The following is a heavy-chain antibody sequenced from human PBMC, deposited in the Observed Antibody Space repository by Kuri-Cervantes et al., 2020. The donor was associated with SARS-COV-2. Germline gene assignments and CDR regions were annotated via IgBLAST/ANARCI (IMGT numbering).Heavy chain of an antibody. Sequence: GGSLRPSCAASGSTFSSYAMSWVRQAPGKGLEWVSAISGSGGSTYYADSVKGRFTISRDNSKNTLYLQMNSLRAEDTAVYYCAKVGDGYNCDYWGQGTLVTVSS. CDR2: ISGSGGST. CDR3: AKVGDGYNCDY. J-gene: IGHJ4*02. V-gene: IGHV3-23*01. D-gene: IGHD5-24*01. CDR1: GSTFSSYA.